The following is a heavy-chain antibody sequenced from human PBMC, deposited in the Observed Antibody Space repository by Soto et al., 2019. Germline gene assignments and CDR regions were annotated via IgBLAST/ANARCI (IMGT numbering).Heavy chain of an antibody. D-gene: IGHD6-13*01. CDR1: GYTFTSYY. CDR2: INPSGGST. CDR3: ARVFSSSFHYYYYYCMDV. Sequence: QVQLVQSGAEVKKPGASVKVSCKASGYTFTSYYMHWVRQAPGQGLEWMGIINPSGGSTSYAQKFQGRVTMTRDTSTSTVYMELSSLRSEDTAVYYCARVFSSSFHYYYYYCMDVWGQGTTVTVSS. J-gene: IGHJ6*02. V-gene: IGHV1-46*01.